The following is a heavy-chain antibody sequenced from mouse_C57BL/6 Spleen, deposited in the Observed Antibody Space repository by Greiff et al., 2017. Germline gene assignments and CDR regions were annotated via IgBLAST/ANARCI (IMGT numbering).Heavy chain of an antibody. CDR2: ISNGGGST. CDR1: GFTFSDYY. D-gene: IGHD4-1*01. CDR3: ARQYWDDYAMDY. Sequence: DVKLQESGGGLVQPGGSLKLSCAASGFTFSDYYMYWVRQTPEKRLEWVAYISNGGGSTYYPDTVKGRFTISRDNAKNTLYLQMSRLKSEDTAMYYCARQYWDDYAMDYWGQGTSVTVSS. V-gene: IGHV5-12*01. J-gene: IGHJ4*01.